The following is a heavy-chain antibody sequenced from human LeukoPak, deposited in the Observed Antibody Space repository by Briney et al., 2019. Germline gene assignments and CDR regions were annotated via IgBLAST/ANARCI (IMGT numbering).Heavy chain of an antibody. D-gene: IGHD4-11*01. Sequence: ASVKVSCKASGYTFTSYDINWVRQAPGQGLEWMGWMNPNSGNTGYAQKFQGRVTMTSDMSTNTVYMELRSLRSEDTAMYYCARAFNSIQPLDYWGQGTLVTVSS. CDR3: ARAFNSIQPLDY. CDR2: MNPNSGNT. CDR1: GYTFTSYD. V-gene: IGHV1-8*01. J-gene: IGHJ4*02.